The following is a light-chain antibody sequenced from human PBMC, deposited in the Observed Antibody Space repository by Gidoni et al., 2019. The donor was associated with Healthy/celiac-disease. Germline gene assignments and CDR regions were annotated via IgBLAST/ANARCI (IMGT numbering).Light chain of an antibody. J-gene: IGKJ4*01. CDR2: DAS. CDR1: QSISSW. Sequence: DIQMTQSPSTLAASVGDRVTITCRASQSISSWLAWYQQKPGKAPKLLIYDASSLESGVPSRFSGSGSGTEFTLTISSLQPDDFATYYCQQYNSYLLTFGGGTKVEIK. V-gene: IGKV1-5*01. CDR3: QQYNSYLLT.